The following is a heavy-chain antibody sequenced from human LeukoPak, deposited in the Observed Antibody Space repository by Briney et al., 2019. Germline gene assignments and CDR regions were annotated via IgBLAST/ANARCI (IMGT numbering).Heavy chain of an antibody. CDR2: ISHDGSNP. Sequence: PGGSLRLSCAASGFTFGSYGMHWVRQAPGKGLEWVAVISHDGSNPYYADSVKGRFTISRDNSKNTLYLQMSSLRAEDTAVYYCAKTHYYDSSGVPGDYWGQGTLVTVSS. D-gene: IGHD3-22*01. CDR3: AKTHYYDSSGVPGDY. CDR1: GFTFGSYG. J-gene: IGHJ4*02. V-gene: IGHV3-30*18.